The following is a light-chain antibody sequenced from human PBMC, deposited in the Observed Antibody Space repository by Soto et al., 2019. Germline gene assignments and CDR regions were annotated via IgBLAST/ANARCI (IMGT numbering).Light chain of an antibody. CDR3: SSYTSSSTLV. Sequence: QSVLTQPASVSGSPVQSITISCTGTSSDVGGYNYVSWYQQHPGKVPKFMIYDVSNRPSGVSNRLSGSKFGNTASLAISGLQYEYEYDYYCSSYTSSSTLVVGEGTQLTVL. V-gene: IGLV2-14*01. J-gene: IGLJ2*01. CDR2: DVS. CDR1: SSDVGGYNY.